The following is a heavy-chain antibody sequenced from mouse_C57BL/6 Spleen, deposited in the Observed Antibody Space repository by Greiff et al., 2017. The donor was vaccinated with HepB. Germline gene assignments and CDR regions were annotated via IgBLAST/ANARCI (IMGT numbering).Heavy chain of an antibody. CDR2: IDPSDSYT. D-gene: IGHD1-1*01. CDR1: GYTFTSYW. V-gene: IGHV1-69*01. J-gene: IGHJ2*01. CDR3: ARDGSNFDY. Sequence: QVQLQQPGAELVMPGASVKLSCKASGYTFTSYWMHWVKQRPGQGLEWIGEIDPSDSYTNYNQKFKGKSTLTVDKSSSTAYMQLSSLTSEDSAVYYCARDGSNFDYWGQGTTLTVSS.